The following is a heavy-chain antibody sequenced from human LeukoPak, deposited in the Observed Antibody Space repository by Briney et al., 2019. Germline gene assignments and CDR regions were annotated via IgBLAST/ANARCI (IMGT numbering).Heavy chain of an antibody. CDR3: ARHREVRLVDY. D-gene: IGHD1-26*01. Sequence: GGSLRLSCAASGFTLSSKTMNWVRQAPGKGLEWVSSISSSSSYIYYADSVKGRFTISRDNAKNSLYLQMNSLRAEDTAVYYCARHREVRLVDYWGQGTLVTVSS. J-gene: IGHJ4*02. CDR2: ISSSSSYI. V-gene: IGHV3-21*06. CDR1: GFTLSSKT.